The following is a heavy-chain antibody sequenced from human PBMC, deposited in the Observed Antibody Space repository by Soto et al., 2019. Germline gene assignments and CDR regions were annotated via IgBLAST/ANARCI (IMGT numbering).Heavy chain of an antibody. Sequence: PGGSLRLSCAASGFIVSRSYMAWVRQAPGKGLEWVSAIYSDGTTKYADSVKGRFTVSRDISKNTLYLQMSNLRVEDTALYYCTRDPGHSSGILSFDPWGQGILVTVSS. CDR1: GFIVSRSY. D-gene: IGHD3-10*01. J-gene: IGHJ5*02. CDR3: TRDPGHSSGILSFDP. V-gene: IGHV3-53*01. CDR2: IYSDGTT.